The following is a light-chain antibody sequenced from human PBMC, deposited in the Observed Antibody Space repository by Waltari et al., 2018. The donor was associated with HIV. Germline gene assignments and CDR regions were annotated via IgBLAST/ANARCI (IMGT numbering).Light chain of an antibody. J-gene: IGLJ1*01. Sequence: SALTQPASVSGFPGQSITIHCTGSNSDVGSYNYVSWYQQHPGKAPKLLIYDVSKRPSGVSNRFSGSKSGNTASLTISGLQAEDEADYYCCSYAGSNTYLFGTGTEVTVL. V-gene: IGLV2-23*02. CDR3: CSYAGSNTYL. CDR2: DVS. CDR1: NSDVGSYNY.